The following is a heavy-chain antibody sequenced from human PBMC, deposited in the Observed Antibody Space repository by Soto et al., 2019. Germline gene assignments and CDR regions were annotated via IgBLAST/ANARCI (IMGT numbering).Heavy chain of an antibody. J-gene: IGHJ4*02. CDR1: GLAFVVYG. V-gene: IGHV3-20*03. CDR2: VNWNGGST. CDR3: VRGASLNFDY. Sequence: GVSLSLSYAASGLAFVVYGMSWARQAPGEGLEWVSGVNWNGGSTGYADSVKGRFTISRDNAKNSLYLQMNSLRAEDAAFYYCVRGASLNFDYWGQGT. D-gene: IGHD1-26*01.